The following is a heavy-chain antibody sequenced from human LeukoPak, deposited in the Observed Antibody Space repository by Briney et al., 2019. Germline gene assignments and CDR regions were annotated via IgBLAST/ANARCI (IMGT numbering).Heavy chain of an antibody. D-gene: IGHD6-13*01. CDR1: GGSISSYY. CDR2: IYYSGST. V-gene: IGHV4-59*01. CDR3: ARAGHIAAAGALDY. J-gene: IGHJ4*02. Sequence: PSQTLSLTCTVSGGSISSYYWSWIRQPPGKGLEWIGYIYYSGSTNYNPSLKSRVTISVDTSKNQFSLKLSSVTAADTAVYYCARAGHIAAAGALDYWGQGTLVTVSS.